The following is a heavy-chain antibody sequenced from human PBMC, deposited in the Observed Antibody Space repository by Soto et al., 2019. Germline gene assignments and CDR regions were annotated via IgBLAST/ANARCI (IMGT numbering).Heavy chain of an antibody. CDR2: FYYSGST. CDR1: GGSISSSSYY. J-gene: IGHJ4*02. D-gene: IGHD2-15*01. Sequence: QLQLQESGPGLVKPSETLSLTCTVSGGSISSSSYYWGWIRQPPGKGLEWIGSFYYSGSTYYNPSLKSRVTLSVATSKNQFSLTLSSVTAADTAVYYCARLYGGSLFDYWGQGTLVTVSS. V-gene: IGHV4-39*01. CDR3: ARLYGGSLFDY.